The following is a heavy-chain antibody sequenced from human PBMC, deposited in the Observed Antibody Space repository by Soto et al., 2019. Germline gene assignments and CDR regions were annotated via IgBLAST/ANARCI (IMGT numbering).Heavy chain of an antibody. Sequence: QVHLVESGGGVVQPGGSLRLSCTAPGFTFNKFGMHWVRRTPGKGLEWVAALSYDGNHDFYADSVRGRLIISRDNSKNTLFLQMNTLKPDDTAVYYCVKERADFVTLPHATSGMDVWGPGTTVTVSS. CDR3: VKERADFVTLPHATSGMDV. J-gene: IGHJ6*02. D-gene: IGHD2-15*01. CDR1: GFTFNKFG. V-gene: IGHV3-30*18. CDR2: LSYDGNHD.